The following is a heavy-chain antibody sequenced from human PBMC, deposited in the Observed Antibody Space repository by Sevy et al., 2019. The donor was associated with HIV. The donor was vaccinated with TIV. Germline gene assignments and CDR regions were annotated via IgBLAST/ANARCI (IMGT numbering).Heavy chain of an antibody. Sequence: ASVKVSCKASGYIFTDYYIHWVRQAPGQGLEWMAWINSDSGVTNYEQRFQGEVTVTRDTSLSTAYLELSRLKSNDTAIYYCARLTTKPTSDLYGMDVWGQGTTVTVSS. CDR2: INSDSGVT. CDR3: ARLTTKPTSDLYGMDV. V-gene: IGHV1-2*02. D-gene: IGHD4-17*01. J-gene: IGHJ6*02. CDR1: GYIFTDYY.